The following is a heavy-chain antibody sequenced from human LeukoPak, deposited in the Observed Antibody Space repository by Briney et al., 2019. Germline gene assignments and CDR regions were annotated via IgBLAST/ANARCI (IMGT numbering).Heavy chain of an antibody. J-gene: IGHJ5*01. CDR2: IKSKTDGGTT. CDR1: GFTFINAW. Sequence: GGSLRPSCAASGFTFINAWMSWVRQAPGKGLEWVGRIKSKTDGGTTEYAAPVKGRFTISTDDSKNTLYLQMNSLKTEDTAVYYCSTVMIYYGSFDSWGQGTLVTVSS. CDR3: STVMIYYGSFDS. D-gene: IGHD3-10*01. V-gene: IGHV3-15*01.